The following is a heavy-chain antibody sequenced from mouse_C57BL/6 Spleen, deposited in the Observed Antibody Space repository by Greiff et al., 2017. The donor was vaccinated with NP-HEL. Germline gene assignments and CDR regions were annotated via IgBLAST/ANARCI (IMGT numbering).Heavy chain of an antibody. J-gene: IGHJ1*03. CDR2: INPSNGGT. Sequence: QVQLQQPGTELVKPGASVKLSCKASGYTFTSYWMHWVKPRPGQGLEWIGNINPSNGGTHYNEKFKSKATLTVDKSSSTASMQLSSLTSEDSAVYYCARGVYYYGSRDWYFDVWGTGTTVTVSS. CDR3: ARGVYYYGSRDWYFDV. CDR1: GYTFTSYW. V-gene: IGHV1-53*01. D-gene: IGHD1-1*01.